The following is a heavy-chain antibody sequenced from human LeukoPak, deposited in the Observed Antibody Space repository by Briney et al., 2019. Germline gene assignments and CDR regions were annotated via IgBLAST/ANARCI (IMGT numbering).Heavy chain of an antibody. V-gene: IGHV4-39*07. Sequence: SETLSLTCTVSGGSISSSSYYWGWIRQPPGKGLEWIGSIYYSGSTYYNPSLKSRVTISVDTSKNQFSLKLSSVTAADTAVYYCRGVAPKQLLQGDSLYYFDYWGQGTLVTVSS. D-gene: IGHD6-6*01. CDR1: GGSISSSSYY. CDR2: IYYSGST. J-gene: IGHJ4*02. CDR3: RGVAPKQLLQGDSLYYFDY.